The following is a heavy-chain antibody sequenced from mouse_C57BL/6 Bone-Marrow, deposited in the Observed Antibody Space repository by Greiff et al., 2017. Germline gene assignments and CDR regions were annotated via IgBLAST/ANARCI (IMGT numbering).Heavy chain of an antibody. J-gene: IGHJ2*01. D-gene: IGHD2-4*01. CDR1: GYTFTSYW. CDR3: ARSGRYYDYTFDY. Sequence: QVQLQQPGAELVKPGASVKMSCKASGYTFTSYWITWVKQRPGQGLVWIGDIYPGSGSTNYNEKFKSKATLTVDTSSSTAYMQLSSLTSEDSAVYYCARSGRYYDYTFDYWGQGTTLTVSS. CDR2: IYPGSGST. V-gene: IGHV1-55*01.